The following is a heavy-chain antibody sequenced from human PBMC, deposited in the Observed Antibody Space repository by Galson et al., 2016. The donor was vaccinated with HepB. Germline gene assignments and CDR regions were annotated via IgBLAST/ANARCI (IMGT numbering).Heavy chain of an antibody. CDR3: ARKGNFDTLYYGLDV. Sequence: QSGAEVKKPGESLRISCKTSGYSFSNYWIAWVRQMPGKGLEWMGIIYSGDSDTRYSPSFQGQVTISADKSIRTSYLQWTGLKASDTAMYYCARKGNFDTLYYGLDVWGQGTTVTVSS. CDR2: IYSGDSDT. D-gene: IGHD3-22*01. J-gene: IGHJ6*02. V-gene: IGHV5-51*01. CDR1: GYSFSNYW.